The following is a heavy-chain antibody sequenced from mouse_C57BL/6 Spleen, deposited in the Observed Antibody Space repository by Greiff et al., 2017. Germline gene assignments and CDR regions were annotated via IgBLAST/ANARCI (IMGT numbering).Heavy chain of an antibody. D-gene: IGHD1-1*01. Sequence: EVQLQESGGGLVKPGGSLKLSCAASGFTFSDYGMHWVRQAPEKGLEWVAYISSGSSTIYYADTVKGRFTISRDNAKNTLFLQMTSLRSEDTAMYYCARAMGLLYYFDYWGQGTTLTVSS. V-gene: IGHV5-17*01. CDR1: GFTFSDYG. J-gene: IGHJ2*01. CDR3: ARAMGLLYYFDY. CDR2: ISSGSSTI.